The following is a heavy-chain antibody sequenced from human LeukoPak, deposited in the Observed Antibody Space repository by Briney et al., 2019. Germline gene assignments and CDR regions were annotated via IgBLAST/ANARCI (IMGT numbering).Heavy chain of an antibody. CDR1: GYTFTSYG. V-gene: IGHV1-18*01. D-gene: IGHD3-9*01. J-gene: IGHJ5*02. CDR2: ISAYNGNT. CDR3: AREFHVPYYDILTGHYNYWFDP. Sequence: ASVKVSCKASGYTFTSYGISWVRQAPGQGLEWMGWISAYNGNTNYAQKLLGRVTMTTDTSTSTAYMELRSLRSDDTAVYYCAREFHVPYYDILTGHYNYWFDPWGQGTLVTVSS.